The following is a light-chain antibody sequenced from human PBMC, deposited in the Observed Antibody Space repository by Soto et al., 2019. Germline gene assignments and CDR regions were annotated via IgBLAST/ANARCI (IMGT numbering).Light chain of an antibody. Sequence: QSALPQPRSWSGSPGQLVTISCTGTSSDVGGYNYVSWYQQHPGKAPKLMIYDVSNRPSGVPDRFSGSKSGNTASLTISGLHAEDDADYYCCSYAGSYSLYVFGSGTKVTVL. CDR1: SSDVGGYNY. CDR2: DVS. J-gene: IGLJ1*01. V-gene: IGLV2-11*01. CDR3: CSYAGSYSLYV.